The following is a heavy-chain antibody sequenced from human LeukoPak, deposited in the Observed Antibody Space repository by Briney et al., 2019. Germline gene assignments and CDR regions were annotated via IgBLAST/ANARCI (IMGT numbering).Heavy chain of an antibody. CDR1: GGSISSSY. D-gene: IGHD5-24*01. CDR2: IYTSGGT. V-gene: IGHV4-4*08. CDR3: ARARDGHINNWFDP. J-gene: IGHJ5*02. Sequence: PSETLSLTCTVTGGSISSSYWSWIRQPPGKGLEWIGYIYTSGGTNSNPSLKSRVSISQDMSKNQLSLRLTSVTAADTAVYYCARARDGHINNWFDPWGQGTLVIVSS.